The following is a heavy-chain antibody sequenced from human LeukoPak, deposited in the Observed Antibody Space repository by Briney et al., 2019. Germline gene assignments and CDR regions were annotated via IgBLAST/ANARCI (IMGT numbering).Heavy chain of an antibody. J-gene: IGHJ4*02. Sequence: SETLSLTCSVYGGSFSGYYWSWIRQPPGKGLEWIGEINHSGSTNYNPSLKSRVTISVDTSKNQFSLKLSSVTAADTAVYYCARLIGRGYSYAKYYFDYWGQGTLVTVSS. CDR2: INHSGST. D-gene: IGHD5-18*01. CDR1: GGSFSGYY. V-gene: IGHV4-34*01. CDR3: ARLIGRGYSYAKYYFDY.